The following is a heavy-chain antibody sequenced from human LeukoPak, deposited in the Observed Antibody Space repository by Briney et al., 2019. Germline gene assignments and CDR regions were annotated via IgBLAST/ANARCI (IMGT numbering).Heavy chain of an antibody. Sequence: SETLSLTCTVFGGSISSSTYYWSWIRQPPGKGLEWIGYIYYSGSTNYNPSLKSRVTISVDTSKNQFSLKLSSVTAADTAVYYCARGRAAVATNYFDYWGQGTLVTVSS. CDR2: IYYSGST. CDR3: ARGRAAVATNYFDY. V-gene: IGHV4-61*01. J-gene: IGHJ4*02. D-gene: IGHD6-13*01. CDR1: GGSISSSTYY.